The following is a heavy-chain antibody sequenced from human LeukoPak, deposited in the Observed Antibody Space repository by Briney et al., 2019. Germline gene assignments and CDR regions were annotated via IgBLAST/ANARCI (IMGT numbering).Heavy chain of an antibody. D-gene: IGHD3-3*01. V-gene: IGHV4-4*09. CDR2: IYTSGST. J-gene: IGHJ3*02. CDR1: GGSISSYY. CDR3: ARHAQDFWSGYWTDAFDI. Sequence: SETLSLTCTVSGGSISSYYWSWIRQPPGKGLEWIGYIYTSGSTNYNPSLKSRVTISVDTSKNQFSLKLSSVTAADTAVYYCARHAQDFWSGYWTDAFDIWGQGTMVTVSS.